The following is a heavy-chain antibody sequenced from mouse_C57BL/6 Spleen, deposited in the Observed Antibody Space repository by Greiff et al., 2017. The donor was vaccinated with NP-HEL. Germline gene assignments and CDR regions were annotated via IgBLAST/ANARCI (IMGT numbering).Heavy chain of an antibody. Sequence: DVHLVESGEGLVKPGGSLKLSCAASGFTFSSYAMSWVRQTPEKRLEWVAYISSGGDYIYYADTVKGRFTISRDNARNTLYLQMSSLKSEDTAMYYCTRWGYDYDGFAYWGQGTLVTVSA. CDR2: ISSGGDYI. CDR3: TRWGYDYDGFAY. D-gene: IGHD2-4*01. J-gene: IGHJ3*01. CDR1: GFTFSSYA. V-gene: IGHV5-9-1*02.